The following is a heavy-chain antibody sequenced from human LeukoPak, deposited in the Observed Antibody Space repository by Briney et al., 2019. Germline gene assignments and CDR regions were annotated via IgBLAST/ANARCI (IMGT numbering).Heavy chain of an antibody. CDR1: GFTFSSYS. CDR3: ARVNEGYCTNGVCYMAGMYYYYGMDV. D-gene: IGHD2-8*01. Sequence: GGSLRLSCAASGFTFSSYSMNWVRQAPGKGLEWVSSISSSSSYIYYADSVKGRFTISRDNAKNSLYLQMNSLRAEDTAVYYCARVNEGYCTNGVCYMAGMYYYYGMDVWGQGTTVTVSS. J-gene: IGHJ6*02. CDR2: ISSSSSYI. V-gene: IGHV3-21*01.